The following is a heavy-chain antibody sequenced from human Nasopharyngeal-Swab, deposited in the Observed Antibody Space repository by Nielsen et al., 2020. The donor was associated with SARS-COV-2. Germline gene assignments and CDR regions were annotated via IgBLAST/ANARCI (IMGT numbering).Heavy chain of an antibody. Sequence: ASVKVSCKASGYTFTSYDINWVRQATGQGLEWMGWMNPNSGNTGYAQKFQGRVTMTRNTSISTAYMELSSLRTEDTAVYYCAREWYTSDWYCPGYWGQGTLVTVSS. J-gene: IGHJ4*02. CDR1: GYTFTSYD. CDR2: MNPNSGNT. V-gene: IGHV1-8*01. CDR3: AREWYTSDWYCPGY. D-gene: IGHD6-19*01.